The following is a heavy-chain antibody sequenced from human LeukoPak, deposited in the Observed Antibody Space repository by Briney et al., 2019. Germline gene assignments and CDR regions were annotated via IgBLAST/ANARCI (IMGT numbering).Heavy chain of an antibody. CDR1: GFTFSSYG. D-gene: IGHD3-22*01. CDR2: IWYDGSNK. CDR3: AKGGRTMIRRGYYSDY. Sequence: GGSLRLSCAASGFTFSSYGMHWVRQAPGKGLEWVAVIWYDGSNKYYADSVKGRFTISRDNSKNTLYLQMNSLRAEDTAVYYCAKGGRTMIRRGYYSDYWGQGTLVTVSS. V-gene: IGHV3-33*06. J-gene: IGHJ4*02.